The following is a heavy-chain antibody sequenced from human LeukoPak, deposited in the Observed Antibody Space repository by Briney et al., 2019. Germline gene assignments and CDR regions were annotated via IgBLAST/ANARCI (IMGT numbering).Heavy chain of an antibody. CDR2: IRSDGSST. CDR3: AKDGGHCSGGSCYSPGV. CDR1: GFTFSSYW. V-gene: IGHV3-74*01. J-gene: IGHJ6*02. D-gene: IGHD2-15*01. Sequence: GGSLRLSCAASGFTFSSYWMHWVRQAPGKGPVWVARIRSDGSSTDYADSVKGRFTISRDNAKNTMYLQMNSLRAEDTAVYYCAKDGGHCSGGSCYSPGVWGQGTTVTVSS.